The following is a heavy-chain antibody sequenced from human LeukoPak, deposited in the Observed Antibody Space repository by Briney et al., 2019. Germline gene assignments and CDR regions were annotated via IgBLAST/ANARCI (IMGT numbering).Heavy chain of an antibody. CDR2: IIPIFGTA. V-gene: IGHV1-69*13. CDR3: ASGGATQSSVLYYYYYYMDV. J-gene: IGHJ6*03. CDR1: GGTFSSYA. D-gene: IGHD3-22*01. Sequence: GASVKVSCKASGGTFSSYAISWVRQAPGQGPEWMGGIIPIFGTANYAQKFQGRVTITADESTSTAYMELSSLRSEDTAVYYCASGGATQSSVLYYYYYYMDVWGKGTTVTVSS.